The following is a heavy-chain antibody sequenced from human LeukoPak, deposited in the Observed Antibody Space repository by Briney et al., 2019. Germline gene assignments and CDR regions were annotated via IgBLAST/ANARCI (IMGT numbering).Heavy chain of an antibody. CDR3: AREQSYSEEIVVVNPPFDY. Sequence: GGSLRLSCAASGFTFSSYGMNWVRQAPGKGLEWVSSISSSGTYIYFADSVKCRFTISRDNAKNSLYLQMNSLRAEDTALYYCAREQSYSEEIVVVNPPFDYWGQGALVTVSS. D-gene: IGHD2-21*01. CDR1: GFTFSSYG. J-gene: IGHJ4*02. CDR2: ISSSGTYI. V-gene: IGHV3-21*04.